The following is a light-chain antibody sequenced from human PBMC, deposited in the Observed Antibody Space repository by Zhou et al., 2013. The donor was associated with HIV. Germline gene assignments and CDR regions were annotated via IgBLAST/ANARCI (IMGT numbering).Light chain of an antibody. CDR1: QSVSSSY. V-gene: IGKV3-20*01. CDR2: GAS. Sequence: EIVLTQSPGTLSLSPGERATLSCRASQSVSSSYLAWYQQKPGQAPRLLIYGASSRATGIPDRFSGSGSGTDFTLTISRLEPEDFAVYYCQQYGSSLITFGQGHDW. CDR3: QQYGSSLIT. J-gene: IGKJ5*01.